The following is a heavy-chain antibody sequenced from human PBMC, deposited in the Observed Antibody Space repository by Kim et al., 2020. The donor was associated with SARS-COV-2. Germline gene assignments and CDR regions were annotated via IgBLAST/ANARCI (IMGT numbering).Heavy chain of an antibody. V-gene: IGHV3-30*18. Sequence: GGSLRLSCAASGFTFSSYGIHWVRQAPGKGLEWVAVISYDGSNKYYADSVKGRFTISRDNSKNTLYLQMNSLRAEDTAVYYCAKSQSTGTLYWGQGTLVTVSS. CDR2: ISYDGSNK. D-gene: IGHD3-9*01. CDR1: GFTFSSYG. CDR3: AKSQSTGTLY. J-gene: IGHJ4*02.